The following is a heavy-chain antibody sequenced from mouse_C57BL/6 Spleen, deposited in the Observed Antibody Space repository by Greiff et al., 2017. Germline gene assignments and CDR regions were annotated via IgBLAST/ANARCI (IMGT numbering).Heavy chain of an antibody. J-gene: IGHJ1*03. Sequence: EVKLVESGGGLVQPGGSLSLSCAASGFTFTDYYMSWVRQPPGKALEWLGFIRNKANGYTTEYSASVKGRFTISRDNSQSILYLQMNALRAEDSATYYCARLGGSWYFDVWGTGTTVTVSS. V-gene: IGHV7-3*01. CDR1: GFTFTDYY. CDR2: IRNKANGYTT. CDR3: ARLGGSWYFDV.